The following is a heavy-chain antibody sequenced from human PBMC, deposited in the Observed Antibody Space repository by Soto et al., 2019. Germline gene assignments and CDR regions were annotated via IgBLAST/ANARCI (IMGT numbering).Heavy chain of an antibody. D-gene: IGHD1-26*01. V-gene: IGHV5-10-1*01. CDR2: IDPSDSYT. CDR3: ARLDIVGATTHDY. J-gene: IGHJ4*01. Sequence: PGESLKISCKGSGYSFTTYWISWVRQMPGKGLEWMGRIDPSDSYTNYSPSFQGHVTISADKSISTAYLQWSSLKASDSAMYYCARLDIVGATTHDYWGHGTLVTSPQ. CDR1: GYSFTTYW.